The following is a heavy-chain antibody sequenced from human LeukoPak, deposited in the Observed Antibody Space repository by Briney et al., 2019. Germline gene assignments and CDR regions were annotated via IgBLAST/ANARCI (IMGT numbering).Heavy chain of an antibody. Sequence: PGGSLRLSCAASGFTFSSYWMSWVRQAPGKGLEWVANIKQDGSEKYYVDSVKGRFTISRDNAKNSLYLQMNSLRAEDTAVYYCARDLLNSADVFDVYWGQGTLVTVSS. CDR1: GFTFSSYW. CDR3: ARDLLNSADVFDVY. CDR2: IKQDGSEK. J-gene: IGHJ4*02. D-gene: IGHD4-23*01. V-gene: IGHV3-7*01.